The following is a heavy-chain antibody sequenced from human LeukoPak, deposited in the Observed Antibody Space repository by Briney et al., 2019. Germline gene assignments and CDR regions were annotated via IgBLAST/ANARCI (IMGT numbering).Heavy chain of an antibody. CDR3: ARVGTMVRGVIEGFDY. CDR2: ISSSGSTI. CDR1: GFTFSDYY. D-gene: IGHD3-10*01. Sequence: GGSLRLSCAASGFTFSDYYMSWIRQAPGKGLEWVSYISSSGSTIYYADSVKGRFTISRDNAKNSLYLQMNSLRAEDTAVYYCARVGTMVRGVIEGFDYWGQGTLVTVSS. J-gene: IGHJ4*02. V-gene: IGHV3-11*04.